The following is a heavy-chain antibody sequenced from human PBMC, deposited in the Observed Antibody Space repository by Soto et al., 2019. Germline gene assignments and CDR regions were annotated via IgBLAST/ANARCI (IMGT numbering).Heavy chain of an antibody. J-gene: IGHJ4*02. CDR1: GGSISSAAYY. CDR2: ISHSECT. Sequence: QVQLQESGPGLVKPSQTLSLTCTVSGGSISSAAYYWSWIRQHPGKGLEWIGYISHSECTYDNPSLKSRVILSVDTSKNQFSLSLTSVTAADTAVYYCAREYTYGSNFFDCWGQGALVTVSS. CDR3: AREYTYGSNFFDC. V-gene: IGHV4-31*03. D-gene: IGHD2-2*02.